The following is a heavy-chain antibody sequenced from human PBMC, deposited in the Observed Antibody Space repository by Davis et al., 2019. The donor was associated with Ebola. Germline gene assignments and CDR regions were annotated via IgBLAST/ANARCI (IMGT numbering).Heavy chain of an antibody. CDR3: ARDLCSGGSCYLYYYYYYGMDV. D-gene: IGHD2-15*01. CDR1: GFTFSSYA. CDR2: ISYDGSNK. Sequence: PGGSLRLSCAASGFTFSSYAMHWVRQAPGKGLEWVAVISYDGSNKYYADSVKGRFTISRDNSKNTLYLQMNSLRAEDTAVYYCARDLCSGGSCYLYYYYYYGMDVWGQGTTVTVSS. V-gene: IGHV3-30-3*01. J-gene: IGHJ6*02.